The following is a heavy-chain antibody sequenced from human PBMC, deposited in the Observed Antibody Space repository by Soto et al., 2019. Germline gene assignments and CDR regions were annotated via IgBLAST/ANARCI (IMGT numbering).Heavy chain of an antibody. CDR1: GDSIRSYY. D-gene: IGHD5-12*01. CDR2: IYYSGRT. V-gene: IGHV4-59*01. Sequence: SETLSLTCTVSGDSIRSYYWTWIRQPPGKGLELIGYIYYSGRTRYNPSLKSRVTISVDMSKNKFSLKLSSVIAADTAVYYCARDYGGFDNGLDVWGQGTAVTVSS. CDR3: ARDYGGFDNGLDV. J-gene: IGHJ6*02.